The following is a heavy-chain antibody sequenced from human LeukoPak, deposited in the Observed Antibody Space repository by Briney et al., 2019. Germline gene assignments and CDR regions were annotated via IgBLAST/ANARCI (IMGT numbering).Heavy chain of an antibody. D-gene: IGHD5-12*01. Sequence: ASVTVSCTASGYTFTSYAMHWVRQAPGQRLEWMGWINAGNGNTKYSQKFQGRVTITRDTSASTAYMELSSLRSEDTAVYYCARLATTPYYYYYGMDVWGQGTTVTVSS. V-gene: IGHV1-3*01. CDR2: INAGNGNT. CDR3: ARLATTPYYYYYGMDV. CDR1: GYTFTSYA. J-gene: IGHJ6*02.